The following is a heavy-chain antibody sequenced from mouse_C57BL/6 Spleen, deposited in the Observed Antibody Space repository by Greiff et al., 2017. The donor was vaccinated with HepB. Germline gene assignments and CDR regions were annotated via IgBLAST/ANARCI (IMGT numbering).Heavy chain of an antibody. J-gene: IGHJ2*01. D-gene: IGHD2-1*01. CDR3: ARPLYYGFDY. CDR2: INPSNGGT. V-gene: IGHV1-53*01. Sequence: VKLVESGTELVKPGASVKLSCKASGYTFTSYWMHWVKQRPGQGLEWIGNINPSNGGTNYNEKFKSKATLTVDKSSSTAYMQLSSLTSEDSAVYYCARPLYYGFDYWGQGTTLTVSS. CDR1: GYTFTSYW.